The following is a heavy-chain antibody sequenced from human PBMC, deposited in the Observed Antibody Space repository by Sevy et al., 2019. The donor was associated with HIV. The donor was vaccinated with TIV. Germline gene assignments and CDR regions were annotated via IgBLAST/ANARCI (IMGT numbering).Heavy chain of an antibody. Sequence: GGSLRLSCAASGFTVSSNYMSGVRQAPGKGLEWVSVIYSGGSTYYADSVKGRFTISRDNSKNTLYLQMNSLRAEDTAVYYCARDRGGTGTTIDDAFDIWGQGTMVTVSS. CDR2: IYSGGST. CDR3: ARDRGGTGTTIDDAFDI. D-gene: IGHD1-1*01. J-gene: IGHJ3*02. V-gene: IGHV3-53*01. CDR1: GFTVSSNY.